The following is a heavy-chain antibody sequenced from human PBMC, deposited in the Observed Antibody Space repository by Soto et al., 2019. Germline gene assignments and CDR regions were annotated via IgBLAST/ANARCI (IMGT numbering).Heavy chain of an antibody. CDR3: ARVSLVTIFDVVNVDALAI. J-gene: IGHJ3*02. V-gene: IGHV1-18*01. CDR1: GYTFTSYG. D-gene: IGHD3-3*01. CDR2: ISAYNGNT. Sequence: ASVKVSCKASGYTFTSYGISWVRQAPGQGLEWMGWISAYNGNTNYAQKLQGRVTMTTDTSTSTAYMELRSLRSDDTAVYYCARVSLVTIFDVVNVDALAISGQGTMVIVSS.